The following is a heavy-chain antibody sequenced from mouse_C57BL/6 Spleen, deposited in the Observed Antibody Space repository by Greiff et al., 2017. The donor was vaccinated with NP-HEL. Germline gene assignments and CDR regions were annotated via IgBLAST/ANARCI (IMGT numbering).Heavy chain of an antibody. V-gene: IGHV1-4*01. D-gene: IGHD4-1*01. CDR1: GYTFTSYT. CDR2: INPSSGYT. J-gene: IGHJ2*01. CDR3: ARTSSWVVDY. Sequence: VQLQQSGAELARPGASVKMSCKASGYTFTSYTMHWVKQRPGQGLEWIGYINPSSGYTKYNQKFKDKATLTADKSSSTAYMQLSSLTSEDYAVYYCARTSSWVVDYWGQGTTLTVSS.